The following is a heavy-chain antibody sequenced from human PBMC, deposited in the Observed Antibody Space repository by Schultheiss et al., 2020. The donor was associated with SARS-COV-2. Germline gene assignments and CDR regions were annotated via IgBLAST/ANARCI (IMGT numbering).Heavy chain of an antibody. V-gene: IGHV3-21*05. J-gene: IGHJ6*03. CDR3: TTANDTAIRYYYYYYMDV. CDR1: GFTFSNAW. D-gene: IGHD5-18*01. CDR2: ISSSSSYI. Sequence: GGSLRLSCAASGFTFSNAWMSWVRQAPGKGLEWVSYISSSSSYIYYADSVKGRFTISRDNAKNSLYLQMNSLRAEDTAVYYCTTANDTAIRYYYYYYMDVWGKGTTVTVSS.